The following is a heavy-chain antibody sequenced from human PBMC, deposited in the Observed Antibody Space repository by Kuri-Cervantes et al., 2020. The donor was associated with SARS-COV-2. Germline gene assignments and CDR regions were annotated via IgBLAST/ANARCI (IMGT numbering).Heavy chain of an antibody. CDR3: ARDVSLPPYYYGMDV. J-gene: IGHJ6*02. CDR1: GFTFDDYG. CDR2: INRNGGST. V-gene: IGHV3-20*01. Sequence: GGSLRLSCAASGFTFDDYGMSWVRQAPGKGLEWVSGINRNGGSTGYADSVKGRFTISRDNAKNSLYLQMNSLRAEDTALYHCARDVSLPPYYYGMDVWGQGTTVTVSS. D-gene: IGHD2/OR15-2a*01.